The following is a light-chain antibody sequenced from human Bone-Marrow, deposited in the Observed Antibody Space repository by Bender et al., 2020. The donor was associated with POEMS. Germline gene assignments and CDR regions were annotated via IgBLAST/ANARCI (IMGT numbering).Light chain of an antibody. CDR1: GLSKQF. V-gene: IGLV3-25*03. CDR2: KDT. J-gene: IGLJ3*02. CDR3: QTSDSTGAWV. Sequence: SYEVTQPPSVSVSPGQTARITCSGDGLSKQFSFWYQQRPGRAPVLIIFKDTERPSGIPERFSGSDSGTTVTLTITGVRAEDEADDYCQTSDSTGAWVFGGGTKLTVL.